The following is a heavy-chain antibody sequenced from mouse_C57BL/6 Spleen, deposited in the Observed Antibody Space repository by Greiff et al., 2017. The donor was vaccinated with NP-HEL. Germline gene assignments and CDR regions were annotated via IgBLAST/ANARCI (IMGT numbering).Heavy chain of an antibody. CDR1: GYTFTSYT. CDR3: ARGAQATSFYAMDY. CDR2: INPSSGYT. J-gene: IGHJ4*01. Sequence: QVQLQQSGAELARPGASVKMSCKASGYTFTSYTMDWVKQRPGQGLEWIGYINPSSGYTKYNQKFKDKATLTADKSSSTAYMQLSSLTSEDSAVYYCARGAQATSFYAMDYWGQGTSVTVSS. V-gene: IGHV1-4*01. D-gene: IGHD3-2*02.